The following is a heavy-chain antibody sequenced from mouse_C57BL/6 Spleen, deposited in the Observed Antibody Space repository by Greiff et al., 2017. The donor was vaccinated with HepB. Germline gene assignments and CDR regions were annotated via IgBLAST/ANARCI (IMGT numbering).Heavy chain of an antibody. Sequence: VQLQQPGAELVKPGASVKLSCKASGYTFTSYWMQWVKQRPGQGLEWIGEIDPSDSYTNYNQKFKGKATLTVDTSSSTAYMQLSSLTSEDSAVYYCARKNYGSSPFDYWGQGTTLTVSS. CDR3: ARKNYGSSPFDY. D-gene: IGHD1-1*01. J-gene: IGHJ2*01. V-gene: IGHV1-50*01. CDR2: IDPSDSYT. CDR1: GYTFTSYW.